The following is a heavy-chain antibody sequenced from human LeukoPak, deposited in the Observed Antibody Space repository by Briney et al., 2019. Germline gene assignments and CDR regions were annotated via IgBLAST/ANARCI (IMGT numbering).Heavy chain of an antibody. D-gene: IGHD6-19*01. V-gene: IGHV3-7*01. Sequence: GGSLRLSCAASGFTFSSYWMTWVRQAPGKGLEWVANIKQDGSEKYFVDSVKGRFTISRDNAKNSLYLQTNSVRAEDTAVYYCAREGLSGGYSSGWSDYRGQGTLVTVSS. CDR2: IKQDGSEK. CDR3: AREGLSGGYSSGWSDY. CDR1: GFTFSSYW. J-gene: IGHJ4*02.